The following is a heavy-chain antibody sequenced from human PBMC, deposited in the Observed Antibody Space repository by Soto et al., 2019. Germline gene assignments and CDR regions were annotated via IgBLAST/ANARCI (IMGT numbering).Heavy chain of an antibody. D-gene: IGHD5-18*01. CDR1: GFTLSSYE. V-gene: IGHV3-48*03. J-gene: IGHJ4*02. CDR3: ARAGASRGYSYGYVDY. Sequence: PGGSLRLSCAASGFTLSSYEMNWVRQAPGKGLEWVSYISSSGSTIYYADSVKGRFTISRDNAKNSLYLQMNSLRAEDTAVYYCARAGASRGYSYGYVDYWGQGTLVTVSS. CDR2: ISSSGSTI.